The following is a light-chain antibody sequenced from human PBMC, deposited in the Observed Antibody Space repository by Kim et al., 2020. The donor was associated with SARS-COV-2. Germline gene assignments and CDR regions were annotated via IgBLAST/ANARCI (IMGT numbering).Light chain of an antibody. V-gene: IGKV3-20*01. Sequence: PGERATLSCRASQSVSSNYLAWYQQKPGQAPRLLIYGASSRASGIPDSFSGSGSGTDFTLTISRLEPEDFAVYYCQQYGSSPTTFGQGTKVDIK. CDR3: QQYGSSPTT. CDR2: GAS. CDR1: QSVSSNY. J-gene: IGKJ1*01.